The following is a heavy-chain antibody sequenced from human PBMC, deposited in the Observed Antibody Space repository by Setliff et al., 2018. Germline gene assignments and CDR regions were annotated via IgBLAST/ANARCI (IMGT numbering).Heavy chain of an antibody. Sequence: SETLSLTCTVSGGSISSYYWSWIRQPPGKGLEWIGYIHISGSTNYNPSLKSRVTMSLDTSKNQFSLNLYSVTAADTAVYYCARLSPYNTGPPFDYWGQGTLVTVSS. V-gene: IGHV4-4*08. CDR2: IHISGST. CDR3: ARLSPYNTGPPFDY. CDR1: GGSISSYY. J-gene: IGHJ4*02. D-gene: IGHD2-8*02.